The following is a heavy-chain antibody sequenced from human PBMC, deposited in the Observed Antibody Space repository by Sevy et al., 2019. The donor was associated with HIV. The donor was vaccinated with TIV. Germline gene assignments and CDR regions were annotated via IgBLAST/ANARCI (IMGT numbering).Heavy chain of an antibody. J-gene: IGHJ4*02. CDR2: FSFGCGRI. CDR3: ARGWCTQPYDY. Sequence: GSLRLSCAASGFTFAKYSMSWVRQAPGKGLEWVSTFSFGCGRINYADSVKGRFTISGDDSKNTLFLLMNSLRAEDTATYCCARGWCTQPYDYWGQGTLVTVSS. D-gene: IGHD2-8*02. CDR1: GFTFAKYS. V-gene: IGHV3-23*01.